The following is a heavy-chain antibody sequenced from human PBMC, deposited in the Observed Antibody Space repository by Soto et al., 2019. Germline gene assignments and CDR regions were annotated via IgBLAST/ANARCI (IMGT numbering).Heavy chain of an antibody. V-gene: IGHV4-31*03. CDR1: GGSISSGGYY. CDR2: IYYSGST. CDR3: ARLGRDAFDI. J-gene: IGHJ3*02. Sequence: SETLSLTCTVSGGSISSGGYYWSWIRQHPGKGLEWIGYIYYSGSTYYNPSLKSRVTISVDTSKNQFSLKLSSVTAADTAVYYCARLGRDAFDIWGQGTMVTVSS.